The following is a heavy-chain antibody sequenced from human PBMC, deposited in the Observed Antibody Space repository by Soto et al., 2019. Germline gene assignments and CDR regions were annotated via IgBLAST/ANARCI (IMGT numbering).Heavy chain of an antibody. CDR3: ARGGYYDSSGYYTRISWFDP. Sequence: ASVKVSCKASGGTFSSYAISWVRQAPGQGLEWMGGIIPIFGTANYAQKFQGRVTITADKSTSTAYMELSSLRSEDTAVYYCARGGYYDSSGYYTRISWFDPWGQGTLFTVSS. D-gene: IGHD3-22*01. J-gene: IGHJ5*02. V-gene: IGHV1-69*06. CDR1: GGTFSSYA. CDR2: IIPIFGTA.